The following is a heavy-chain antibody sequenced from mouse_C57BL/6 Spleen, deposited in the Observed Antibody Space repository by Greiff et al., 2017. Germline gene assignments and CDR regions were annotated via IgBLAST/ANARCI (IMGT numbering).Heavy chain of an antibody. CDR3: ARGGIPCAY. CDR1: GYTFTDYY. Sequence: EVQLQQSGPELVKPGASVKISCKASGYTFTDYYMNWVKQSHGKSLEWIGDINPNNGGTSYNQKFKGKATLTVDKSSSTAYMELRSLTSEDSAVYYCARGGIPCAYWGQGTLVTVSA. J-gene: IGHJ3*01. CDR2: INPNNGGT. V-gene: IGHV1-26*01.